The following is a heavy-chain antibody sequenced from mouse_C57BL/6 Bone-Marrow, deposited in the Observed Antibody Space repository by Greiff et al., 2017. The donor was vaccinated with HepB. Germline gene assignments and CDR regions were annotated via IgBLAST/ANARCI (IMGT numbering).Heavy chain of an antibody. CDR3: ARRESNYRWYFDV. CDR1: GFSFSSYG. J-gene: IGHJ1*03. Sequence: EVQGVESGGDLVKPGGSLKLSCAASGFSFSSYGMSWVRQTPDERLEWVATISSGGSSTYYPDSVKGLFTISRDNDKNTLYLRMNSLKSEDTAMYYCARRESNYRWYFDVWGTGTTVTVSS. V-gene: IGHV5-6*01. CDR2: ISSGGSST. D-gene: IGHD2-5*01.